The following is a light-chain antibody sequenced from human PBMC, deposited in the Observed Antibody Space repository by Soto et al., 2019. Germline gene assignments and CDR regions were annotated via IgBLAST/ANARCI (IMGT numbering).Light chain of an antibody. V-gene: IGKV1-5*03. J-gene: IGKJ1*01. CDR3: QQYNSYSWT. CDR2: KAS. CDR1: QSISSW. Sequence: MTQSPSTLSAYVGDRVTITCRASQSISSWLAWYQQKPGKAPKLLMYKASSLESGVPSRFSGSGSGTEFTLTISSLQPDDFATYYCQQYNSYSWTFGQGTNVDVK.